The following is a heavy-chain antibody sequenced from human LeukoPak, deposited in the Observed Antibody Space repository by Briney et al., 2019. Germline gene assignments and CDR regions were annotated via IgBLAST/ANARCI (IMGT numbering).Heavy chain of an antibody. CDR1: GDSVSSNSAA. V-gene: IGHV6-1*01. J-gene: IGHJ4*02. D-gene: IGHD6-19*01. Sequence: SQTLSLTCALSGDSVSSNSAAWNWIRQSPSRGLEWLGRTYYRSKWYNYYALSVKSRISINPDTSKKQFYLPLNSVTPEDTAVYYCARSYSSGWDFESWGQGTLVTVSS. CDR2: TYYRSKWYN. CDR3: ARSYSSGWDFES.